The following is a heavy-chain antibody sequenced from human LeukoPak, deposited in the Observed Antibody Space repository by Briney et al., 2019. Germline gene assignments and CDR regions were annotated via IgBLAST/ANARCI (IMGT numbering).Heavy chain of an antibody. Sequence: GGSLRLSCAASGFTFSSYAMSWVRQAPGKGLEWVSAISGGGGSTYYADSVKGRFTISRDNSKNTLYLQMNSLRAEDTAVYHCAKLPNFDWPPLFDYWGQGTLVTVSS. D-gene: IGHD3-9*01. CDR1: GFTFSSYA. CDR2: ISGGGGST. CDR3: AKLPNFDWPPLFDY. V-gene: IGHV3-23*01. J-gene: IGHJ4*02.